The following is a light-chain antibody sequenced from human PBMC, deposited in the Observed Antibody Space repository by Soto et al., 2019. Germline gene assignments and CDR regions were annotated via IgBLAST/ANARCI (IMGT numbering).Light chain of an antibody. CDR3: HQLNSYPRT. CDR1: QGISSY. V-gene: IGKV1-9*01. CDR2: AAS. J-gene: IGKJ1*01. Sequence: DIQLTQTPSFLSASVGDRVTITCRASQGISSYLAWYQQEPGKAPKLLIYAASTLQSGVPSRFSGSGSGTEFTLTISSLQPEDFATDYCHQLNSYPRTFGQGTTVGIK.